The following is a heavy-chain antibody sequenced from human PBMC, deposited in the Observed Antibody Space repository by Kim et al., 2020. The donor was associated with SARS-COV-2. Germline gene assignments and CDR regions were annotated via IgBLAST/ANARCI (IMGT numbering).Heavy chain of an antibody. Sequence: ASVKVSCKASGYTFNKYAINWVRQAPGGGLECMGWINPNNGKPTYAQGFTGRFVFSSDTSVTTAYMQISSLEAEDTAVYYCARDVAGVSDAFDIWGQGTMVTVSS. CDR3: ARDVAGVSDAFDI. CDR2: INPNNGKP. CDR1: GYTFNKYA. J-gene: IGHJ3*02. D-gene: IGHD3-10*01. V-gene: IGHV7-4-1*02.